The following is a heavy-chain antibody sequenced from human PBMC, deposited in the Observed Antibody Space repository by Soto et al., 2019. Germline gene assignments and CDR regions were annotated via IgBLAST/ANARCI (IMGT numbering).Heavy chain of an antibody. CDR3: ARTGLSSGYYYYYFDY. V-gene: IGHV1-18*01. J-gene: IGHJ4*02. Sequence: GASVKVSCKASGYTFTSYGISWVRQAPGQGLEWMGWISAYNGNTNYAQKLQGRVTMTTVTSTSTAYMELRSLRSDDTAVYYCARTGLSSGYYYYYFDYWGQGTLVTVSS. CDR2: ISAYNGNT. CDR1: GYTFTSYG. D-gene: IGHD3-22*01.